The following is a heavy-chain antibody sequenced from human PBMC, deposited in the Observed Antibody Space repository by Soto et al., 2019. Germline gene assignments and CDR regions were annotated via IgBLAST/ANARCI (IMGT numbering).Heavy chain of an antibody. CDR3: VRDPSSGYRSFDF. V-gene: IGHV1-46*03. Sequence: ASVKVSCKASGYIFTNYYIHWVRQAPGQGLEWMGIINLSADRTSYAQKFQGRFTVTMDTSTSTVYMELGSLRSEDTAVYYCVRDPSSGYRSFDFWGQGTLVTVSS. J-gene: IGHJ4*02. D-gene: IGHD3-22*01. CDR1: GYIFTNYY. CDR2: INLSADRT.